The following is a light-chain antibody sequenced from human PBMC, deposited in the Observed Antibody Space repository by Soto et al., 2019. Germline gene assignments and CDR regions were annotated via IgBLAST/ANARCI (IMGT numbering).Light chain of an antibody. CDR2: DVS. Sequence: QSVLTQPTSVSGSPGQSITISCTGTSSDVGGYHYVSWYQQYPGKAPKVMIYDVSNRPSGVSNRFSGSKSGTTASLTISGLQAEDEADYYCSSSTSSSTYVFGTGTRSPS. CDR1: SSDVGGYHY. V-gene: IGLV2-14*01. J-gene: IGLJ1*01. CDR3: SSSTSSSTYV.